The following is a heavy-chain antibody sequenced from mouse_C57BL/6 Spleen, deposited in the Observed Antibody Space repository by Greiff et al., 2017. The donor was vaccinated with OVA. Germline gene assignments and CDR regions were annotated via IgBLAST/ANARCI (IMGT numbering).Heavy chain of an antibody. D-gene: IGHD1-1*01. CDR3: ADYCGSPGWFAY. J-gene: IGHJ3*01. V-gene: IGHV1-82*01. Sequence: QVQLQQSGPELVKPGASVKISCKASGYAFSSSWMNWVKQRPGKGLEWIGRIYPGDGDTNYNGKFKGKATLTADKSSSTAYMQLSSLTSEDSAVYFCADYCGSPGWFAYWGQGTLVTVSA. CDR1: GYAFSSSW. CDR2: IYPGDGDT.